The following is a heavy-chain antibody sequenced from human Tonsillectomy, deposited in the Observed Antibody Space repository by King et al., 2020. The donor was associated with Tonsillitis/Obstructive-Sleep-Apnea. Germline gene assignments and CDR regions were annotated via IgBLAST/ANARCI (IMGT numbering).Heavy chain of an antibody. J-gene: IGHJ6*02. D-gene: IGHD5-18*01. CDR3: ARRVVYSYGDPTYFYYSGMDV. V-gene: IGHV5-51*03. CDR1: GYSFTRYW. CDR2: IYPGDSDT. Sequence: QLVQSGAEVKKPGESLKISCKGSGYSFTRYWIGWVRLMPGKGLEWMGIIYPGDSDTRYSPSFQGQVTISADKSMSTAYLQWSGLRASVTAMYYCARRVVYSYGDPTYFYYSGMDVWGQGTTVTGSS.